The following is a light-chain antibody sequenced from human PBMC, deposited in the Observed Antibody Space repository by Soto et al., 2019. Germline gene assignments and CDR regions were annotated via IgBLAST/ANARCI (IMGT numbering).Light chain of an antibody. CDR3: QQYGTSPSIT. CDR1: QSVSSSY. V-gene: IGKV3-20*01. Sequence: ESVLTQSPGTLSLSPGERATLSCRASQSVSSSYLAWYQQKPGQAPRLLIYGASSRATGIPDRFSGSGSGIDFTLTISRLEPEDFAVYYCQQYGTSPSITFGQGTRLEIK. CDR2: GAS. J-gene: IGKJ5*01.